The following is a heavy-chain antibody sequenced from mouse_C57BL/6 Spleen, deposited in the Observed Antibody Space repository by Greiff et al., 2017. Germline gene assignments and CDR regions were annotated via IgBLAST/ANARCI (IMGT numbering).Heavy chain of an antibody. CDR1: GFTFSDYY. CDR3: ARDRNAMDY. Sequence: VVESEGGLVQPGSSMKLSCTASGFTFSDYYMAWVRQVPEKGLEWVANINYDGSSTYYLDSLKSRFIISGDNAKNILYLQMSSLKSEDTATYYCARDRNAMDYWGQGTSVTVSS. CDR2: INYDGSST. V-gene: IGHV5-16*01. J-gene: IGHJ4*01.